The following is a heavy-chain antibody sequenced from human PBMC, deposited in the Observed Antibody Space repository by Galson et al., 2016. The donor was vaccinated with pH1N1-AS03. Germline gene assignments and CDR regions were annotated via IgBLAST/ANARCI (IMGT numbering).Heavy chain of an antibody. J-gene: IGHJ6*03. CDR1: GFSFSTYA. CDR2: ISGSGGTT. Sequence: SLRLSCAASGFSFSTYAMTWVRQAPGKGLEWVSGISGSGGTTYYAESVKGRSAISRDNPKDTLYLLMNSLRAEDTAVYYCAKGDDFWSGYSPNYYYCMDVWGKGTTVTVSS. CDR3: AKGDDFWSGYSPNYYYCMDV. D-gene: IGHD3-3*01. V-gene: IGHV3-23*01.